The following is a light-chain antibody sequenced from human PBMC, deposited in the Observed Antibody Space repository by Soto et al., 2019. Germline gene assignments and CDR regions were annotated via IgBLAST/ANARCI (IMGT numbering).Light chain of an antibody. Sequence: DIQMTQSPSSLSASVGDRVTITCRASQSISNYLNWYQQKPGTAPKLLMFAAASLNSGVPSRFSGVRSGTAFTITISGLQPAEFAPYSCEQSDSTPQTFGKGTKVEIK. V-gene: IGKV1-39*01. CDR2: AAA. J-gene: IGKJ1*01. CDR1: QSISNY. CDR3: EQSDSTPQT.